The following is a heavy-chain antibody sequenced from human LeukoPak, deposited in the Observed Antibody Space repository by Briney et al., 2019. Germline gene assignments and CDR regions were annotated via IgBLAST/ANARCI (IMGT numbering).Heavy chain of an antibody. V-gene: IGHV5-51*01. CDR3: ARTQESSGWDFDH. J-gene: IGHJ4*02. Sequence: GESLKISCKGSGYSFTSYWIGWVRQMPGKGLEWMGIIYPGDSDTRYSPSFQGQVTISADKSISTAYLQWSSLKASDTAMYYCARTQESSGWDFDHWGQGTLVTVSS. D-gene: IGHD6-19*01. CDR1: GYSFTSYW. CDR2: IYPGDSDT.